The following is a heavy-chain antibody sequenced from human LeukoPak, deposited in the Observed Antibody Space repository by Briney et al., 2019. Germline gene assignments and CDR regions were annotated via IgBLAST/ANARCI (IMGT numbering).Heavy chain of an antibody. Sequence: LPGGSLRLSCAASGFPFSSHAMSWVRQPPGKGLEWVSVLIGSSGSTDYADSVKGRFTISRDNSKNTLFLQMNSLRAEDTAIYYCAKGAYDYIEIGYFDSWGQGTLVTVSS. D-gene: IGHD5-12*01. CDR1: GFPFSSHA. CDR3: AKGAYDYIEIGYFDS. J-gene: IGHJ4*02. CDR2: LIGSSGST. V-gene: IGHV3-23*01.